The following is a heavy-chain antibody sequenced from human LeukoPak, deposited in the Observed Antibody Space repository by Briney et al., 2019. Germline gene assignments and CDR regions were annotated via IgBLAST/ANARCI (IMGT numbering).Heavy chain of an antibody. J-gene: IGHJ4*02. V-gene: IGHV3-33*01. CDR2: IGHDGKYL. Sequence: PGTSLRLSCAASGFNFGVYGMHWVRQAPGKGLEWVGVIGHDGKYLKYVDSVRGRFTMSRDNSRNTLDLQMNGLRLEDTALYYCARDFGVGCYFDYCGQGTLVTVSS. CDR3: ARDFGVGCYFDY. D-gene: IGHD3-10*01. CDR1: GFNFGVYG.